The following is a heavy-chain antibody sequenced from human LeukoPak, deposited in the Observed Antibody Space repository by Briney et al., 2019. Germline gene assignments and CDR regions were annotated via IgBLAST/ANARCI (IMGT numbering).Heavy chain of an antibody. CDR3: AKGGPDYGAGSPEYNWFDP. Sequence: AGGSLRLSCAASGFTFSNAWMSWVRQAPGKGLEWVGRIKSKTDGGTTDYAAPVKGRFTISRDNAKNSLHLQMNSLRLEDTALYYCAKGGPDYGAGSPEYNWFDPWGQGTLVTVSS. CDR1: GFTFSNAW. J-gene: IGHJ5*02. D-gene: IGHD3-10*01. CDR2: IKSKTDGGTT. V-gene: IGHV3-15*05.